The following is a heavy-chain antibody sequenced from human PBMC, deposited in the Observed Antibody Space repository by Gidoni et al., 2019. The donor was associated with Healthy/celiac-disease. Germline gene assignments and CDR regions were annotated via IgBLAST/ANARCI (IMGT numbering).Heavy chain of an antibody. D-gene: IGHD7-27*01. CDR2: IIPILGIA. Sequence: QVQLVQSGAEVKKPGSSVKVSCTASVGTFSSYAISWVRPAPGQGLEWMGRIIPILGIANYAQKFQGRVTITADKSTSTAYMELSSLRSEDTAVYYCARDGELGISGAFDIWGQGTMVTVSS. CDR1: VGTFSSYA. J-gene: IGHJ3*02. CDR3: ARDGELGISGAFDI. V-gene: IGHV1-69*04.